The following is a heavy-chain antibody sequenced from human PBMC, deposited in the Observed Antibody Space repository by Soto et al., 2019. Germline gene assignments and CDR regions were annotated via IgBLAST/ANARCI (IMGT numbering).Heavy chain of an antibody. Sequence: PSETLSLTCAVYGGSFSGHYCGWIRQPPGKGLEWIGEINESESTNYNPSLKGRITISVDTSKNQFSLKLSSVTAADTAVYYCAVGRKYQLLYYYYVMDVWGQGTTVTVSS. CDR2: INESEST. CDR1: GGSFSGHY. V-gene: IGHV4-34*01. CDR3: AVGRKYQLLYYYYVMDV. D-gene: IGHD2-2*01. J-gene: IGHJ6*02.